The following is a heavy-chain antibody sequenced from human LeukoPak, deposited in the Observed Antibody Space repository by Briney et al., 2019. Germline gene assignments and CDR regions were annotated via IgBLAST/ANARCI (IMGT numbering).Heavy chain of an antibody. CDR3: AKVGILNPSDY. V-gene: IGHV3-23*01. CDR2: ISGSGAST. D-gene: IGHD2-15*01. J-gene: IGHJ4*02. Sequence: GGSLRLSCAASGFTFSSYAMNWVRQAPAKGREWVSAISGSGASTYYADSMKGRFTISRDNSKNTLYLQMNSLRAEDTAVYYCAKVGILNPSDYWGEGTLVTVSS. CDR1: GFTFSSYA.